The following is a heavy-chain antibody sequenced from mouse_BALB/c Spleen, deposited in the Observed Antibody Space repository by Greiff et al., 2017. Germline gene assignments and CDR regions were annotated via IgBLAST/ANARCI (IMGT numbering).Heavy chain of an antibody. Sequence: QVQLQQSGAELVKPGASVKLSCKASGYTFTSYYMYWVKQRPGQGLEWIGEINPSNGGTNFNEKFKSKATLTVDKSSSTAYMQLSSLTSEDSAVYYCTRPIYGYVFAYWGQGTLVTVSA. V-gene: IGHV1S81*02. J-gene: IGHJ3*01. CDR3: TRPIYGYVFAY. CDR1: GYTFTSYY. CDR2: INPSNGGT. D-gene: IGHD2-2*01.